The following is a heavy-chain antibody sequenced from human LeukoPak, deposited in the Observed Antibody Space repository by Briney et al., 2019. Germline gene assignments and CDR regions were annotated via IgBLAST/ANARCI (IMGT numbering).Heavy chain of an antibody. CDR2: IWYDGSNK. CDR1: GFTFSSYG. D-gene: IGHD2-15*01. CDR3: ARGRGYCSGGSCYQVWYFDL. J-gene: IGHJ2*01. Sequence: GGSLRLSCAASGFTFSSYGMHWVRQAPGKGLEWVAVIWYDGSNKYYADSVKGRFTISRDNSKNTLYLQMNSLRAEDTAVYYCARGRGYCSGGSCYQVWYFDLWGRGTLVTVSS. V-gene: IGHV3-33*01.